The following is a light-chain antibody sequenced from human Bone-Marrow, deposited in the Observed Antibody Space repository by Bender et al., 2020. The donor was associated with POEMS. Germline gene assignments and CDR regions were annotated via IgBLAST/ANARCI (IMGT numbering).Light chain of an antibody. J-gene: IGLJ2*01. CDR3: QSADSRGTYL. CDR2: KDT. CDR1: ALPKRY. V-gene: IGLV3-25*03. Sequence: SYELTQPPSVSVSPGQTARITCSGDALPKRYVYWYQQKPGQAPVLVIYKDTERPSGIPERFSGSSSGTPVTLTISGVQAGDEADYYCQSADSRGTYLFGGGTKLTVL.